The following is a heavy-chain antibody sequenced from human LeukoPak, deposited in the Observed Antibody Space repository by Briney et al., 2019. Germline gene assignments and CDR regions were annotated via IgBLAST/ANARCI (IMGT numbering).Heavy chain of an antibody. Sequence: SETLSLTCAVYGGSFSGYYWSWIRQPPGKGLEWIGEINHSGSTNYNPSLKSRVTISVDTSKNQFSLKLSSVTAADTAVYYCARKFDLWGRGTLVTVSS. CDR2: INHSGST. V-gene: IGHV4-34*01. CDR1: GGSFSGYY. CDR3: ARKFDL. J-gene: IGHJ2*01.